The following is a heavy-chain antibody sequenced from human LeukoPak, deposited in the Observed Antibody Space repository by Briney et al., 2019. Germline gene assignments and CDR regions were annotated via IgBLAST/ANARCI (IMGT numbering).Heavy chain of an antibody. CDR1: GFTFDDYA. CDR2: ISWNSGNI. V-gene: IGHV3-9*01. D-gene: IGHD6-19*01. CDR3: ARVSSQALDV. Sequence: PGGSLRLSCAASGFTFDDYAMHWVRQAPGKGLEWVSGISWNSGNIGYADSVKGRFTISRDNAKNSLYLQMNSLRAEDTAVYYCARVSSQALDVWGQGTTVTVSS. J-gene: IGHJ6*02.